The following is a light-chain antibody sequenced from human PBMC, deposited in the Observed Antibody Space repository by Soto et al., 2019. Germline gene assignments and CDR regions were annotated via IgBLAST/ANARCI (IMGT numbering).Light chain of an antibody. V-gene: IGKV3-15*01. Sequence: EIVMTQSPVTLSVSPGERATVSCRASQSVSSKLAWYQQKPGQAPRLLIYGASTRATGIPARFSGSGSGTEFTLSISSLQSEDFAVYYCQQYNNWPQPFGQGTKLEI. CDR1: QSVSSK. CDR3: QQYNNWPQP. J-gene: IGKJ2*01. CDR2: GAS.